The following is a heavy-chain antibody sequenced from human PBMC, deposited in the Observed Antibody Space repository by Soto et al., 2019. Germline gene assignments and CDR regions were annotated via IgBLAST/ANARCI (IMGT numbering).Heavy chain of an antibody. CDR3: SANPRHDTDPLWHY. V-gene: IGHV5-51*01. J-gene: IGHJ4*02. Sequence: GESLKTYCKTSGFAFSNYWVGWVRQMPGKGFEWMGITYPGDSATKYSPSFQGHVTISSDKSTNTAYLQWSSLRASDTAIYFCSANPRHDTDPLWHYWGQGTLVTVSS. CDR2: TYPGDSAT. D-gene: IGHD3-16*01. CDR1: GFAFSNYW.